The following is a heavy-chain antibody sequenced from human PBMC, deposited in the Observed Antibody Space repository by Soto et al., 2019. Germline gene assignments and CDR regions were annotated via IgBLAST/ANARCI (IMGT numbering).Heavy chain of an antibody. CDR1: GFIFSSYA. CDR2: ISGNGETT. D-gene: IGHD3-16*01. CDR3: VKDTWGWGYSDY. Sequence: GGSLRLSCSASGFIFSSYAMHWVRQAPGKGLDHVSAISGNGETTYDADSVKGRFTISRDNSKNTLYLQMSSLRPEDTAVYYCVKDTWGWGYSDYWGQGILVTVSS. V-gene: IGHV3-64D*06. J-gene: IGHJ4*02.